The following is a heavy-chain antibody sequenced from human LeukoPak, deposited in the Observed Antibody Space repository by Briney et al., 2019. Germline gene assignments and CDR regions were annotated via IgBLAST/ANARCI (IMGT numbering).Heavy chain of an antibody. CDR1: GFTFSSYA. V-gene: IGHV3-30*01. J-gene: IGHJ4*02. D-gene: IGHD3-3*01. CDR3: AREVVGTYYDFWSGYYSPNAFDY. CDR2: ISYDGSNK. Sequence: PGGSLRLSCAASGFTFSSYAMHWVRQAPGKGLEWVAVISYDGSNKYYADSVKGRFTISRDNSKNMLYLQMNSLRAEDTAVYYCAREVVGTYYDFWSGYYSPNAFDYWGQGTLVTVSS.